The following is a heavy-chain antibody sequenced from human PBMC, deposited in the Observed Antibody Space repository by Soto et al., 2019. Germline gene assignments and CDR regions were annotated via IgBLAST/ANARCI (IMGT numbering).Heavy chain of an antibody. CDR3: AKALYYYDSSGYSKCYDY. D-gene: IGHD3-22*01. V-gene: IGHV3-23*01. CDR1: GFTFSNIT. J-gene: IGHJ4*02. CDR2: ITGSGGST. Sequence: PEGSLRLSCAVSGFTFSNITMSWVRQAPGKGLEWVSAITGSGGSTYYADSVKGRFTISRDNSKNMLYLQMNSLRAEDTAVYYCAKALYYYDSSGYSKCYDYWGQGSLVTVSS.